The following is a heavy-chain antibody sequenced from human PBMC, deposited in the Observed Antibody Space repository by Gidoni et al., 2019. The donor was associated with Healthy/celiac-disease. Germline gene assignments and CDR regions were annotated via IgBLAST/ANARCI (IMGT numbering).Heavy chain of an antibody. J-gene: IGHJ3*02. CDR3: AKDQFLGGPWPFDI. CDR2: ISGSGGST. Sequence: EMQLLHSGGCLVPPGVSLRLSSSASGFTFSSYAMSWVRQAPGKGLEWVSAISGSGGSTYYADPVKGRFTISRDNSKNTLYLQMNSLRAEDTAVYYCAKDQFLGGPWPFDIWGQGTMVTVSS. D-gene: IGHD3-10*01. CDR1: GFTFSSYA. V-gene: IGHV3-23*01.